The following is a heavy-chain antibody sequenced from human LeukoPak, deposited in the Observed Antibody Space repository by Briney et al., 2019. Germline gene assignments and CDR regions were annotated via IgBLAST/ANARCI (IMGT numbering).Heavy chain of an antibody. CDR1: GFTFSLNE. CDR3: ARQVTMIVVVIRYFDY. Sequence: GGSLRPSCAASGFTFSLNEMNWVRQAPGKGLEWVSYINGPASNIFYADSVKGRFTISRDNAKNSLYLQMNSLRVEDTAVYYCARQVTMIVVVIRYFDYWGQGTLVTVSS. J-gene: IGHJ4*02. D-gene: IGHD3-22*01. V-gene: IGHV3-48*03. CDR2: INGPASNI.